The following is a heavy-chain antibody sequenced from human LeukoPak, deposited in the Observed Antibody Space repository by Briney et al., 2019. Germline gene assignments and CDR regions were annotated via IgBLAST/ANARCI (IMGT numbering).Heavy chain of an antibody. D-gene: IGHD3-16*01. Sequence: GGSLRLSCAASGFTVSINYMSWVRQAPGKGLEWVSVIYSGGITYYADSVKGRFAISRDNSKNTLYLQMNSLRAEDTAVYYCARDMGCDSWGSNFDYWGQGTLVTVSS. CDR2: IYSGGIT. CDR1: GFTVSINY. CDR3: ARDMGCDSWGSNFDY. V-gene: IGHV3-53*01. J-gene: IGHJ4*02.